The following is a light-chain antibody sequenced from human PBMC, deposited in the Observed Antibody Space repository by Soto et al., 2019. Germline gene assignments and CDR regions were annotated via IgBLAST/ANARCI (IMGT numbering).Light chain of an antibody. J-gene: IGKJ4*01. V-gene: IGKV1-5*03. Sequence: DIQMTQSPSTLSASVGDRVTITCRASQSIRNWLAWYQQKPGKAPNLLIYKASSLESGVPSRFSGSGSGTEFTLTISSLQTDDFATYYCQQYNTSPLTFGGGTKVEIK. CDR3: QQYNTSPLT. CDR1: QSIRNW. CDR2: KAS.